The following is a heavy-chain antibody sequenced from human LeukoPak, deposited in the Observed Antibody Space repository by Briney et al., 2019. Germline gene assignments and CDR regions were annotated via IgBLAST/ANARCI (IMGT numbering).Heavy chain of an antibody. D-gene: IGHD6-19*01. CDR1: GVSINSGGYY. CDR2: IYQSGTT. Sequence: SQTLSLTCTVSGVSINSGGYYWSWIRQPPGKGPEWIGYIYQSGTTYYNPSLKSRVTISVDRSKNQFSLKLTSVTAADTAVYYCAREWLFWGQGTLVTVSS. V-gene: IGHV4-30-2*01. J-gene: IGHJ4*02. CDR3: AREWLF.